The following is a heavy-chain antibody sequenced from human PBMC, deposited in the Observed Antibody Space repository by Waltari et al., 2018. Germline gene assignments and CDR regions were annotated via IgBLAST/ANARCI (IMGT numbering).Heavy chain of an antibody. CDR3: ARPPHYYYYMDV. J-gene: IGHJ6*03. V-gene: IGHV4-34*01. Sequence: QVQLQQWGAGLLKPSETLSLTCTVYGGSFSGYYWSWIRQPPGKGLEWIGEINHSGSTNYNPSLKSRVTISVDTSKNQFSLKLSSVTAADTAVYYCARPPHYYYYMDVWGKGTTVTVSS. CDR2: INHSGST. CDR1: GGSFSGYY.